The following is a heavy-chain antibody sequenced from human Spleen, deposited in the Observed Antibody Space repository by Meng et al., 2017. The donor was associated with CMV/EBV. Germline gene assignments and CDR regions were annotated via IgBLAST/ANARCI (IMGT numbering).Heavy chain of an antibody. CDR1: GGTRATYS. Sequence: SVKVSCKASGGTRATYSISWVRQAPGQGLEWMGRIIPMVGIPTYAQKFQDSVTITADKSTSTAYMELTGLRSEDTAVYYCAKDEQHSSGWFDSWGQGTLVTASS. J-gene: IGHJ5*02. D-gene: IGHD6-19*01. CDR3: AKDEQHSSGWFDS. CDR2: IIPMVGIP. V-gene: IGHV1-69*02.